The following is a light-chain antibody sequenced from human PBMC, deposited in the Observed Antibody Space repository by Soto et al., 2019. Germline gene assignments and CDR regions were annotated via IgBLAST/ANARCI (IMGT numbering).Light chain of an antibody. Sequence: DIQMAQSPSTLSASVGDRVTITCRASQSISNWLAWYQQKPGKAPKLLMSDASSLERGVPSRFSGSGSGTAFTLTISSLQPDDFATYYCQHYDTYSRTFGQGTNVEIK. V-gene: IGKV1-5*01. CDR2: DAS. CDR1: QSISNW. J-gene: IGKJ1*01. CDR3: QHYDTYSRT.